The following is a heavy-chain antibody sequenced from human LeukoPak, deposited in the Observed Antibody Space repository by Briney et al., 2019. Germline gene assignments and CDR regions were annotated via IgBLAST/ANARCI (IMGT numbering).Heavy chain of an antibody. V-gene: IGHV3-49*03. CDR2: IRSKAYGGTT. D-gene: IGHD1-14*01. Sequence: GGSLRLSCTASGFTFGDYAMSWFRQAPGKGLEWVSFIRSKAYGGTTEYAASVKGRFTISRDDSKSIAYLQMNSLKTEDTAVYYCTRDTSNWYWENFDYWGQGTLVTVSS. J-gene: IGHJ4*02. CDR3: TRDTSNWYWENFDY. CDR1: GFTFGDYA.